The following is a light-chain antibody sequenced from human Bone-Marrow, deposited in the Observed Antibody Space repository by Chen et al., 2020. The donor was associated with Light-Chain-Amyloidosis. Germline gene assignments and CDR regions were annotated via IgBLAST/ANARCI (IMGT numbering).Light chain of an antibody. J-gene: IGLJ2*01. CDR3: QSADSSGTYEVI. V-gene: IGLV3-25*03. CDR1: DLPTKY. Sequence: SYELTQPPSVPVSPGQPARITGPGDDLPTKYAYWYQQKPGQAPVLVIHRDTERPSGISERFSGSSSGTTATLTISGVQAEDEADYHCQSADSSGTYEVIFGGGTKLTVL. CDR2: RDT.